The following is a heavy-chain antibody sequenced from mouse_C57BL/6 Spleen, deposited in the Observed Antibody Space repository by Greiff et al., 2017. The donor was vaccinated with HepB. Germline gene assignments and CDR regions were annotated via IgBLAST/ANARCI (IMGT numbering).Heavy chain of an antibody. CDR3: TPTYYSNSWFAY. CDR2: IDPENGDT. J-gene: IGHJ3*01. CDR1: GFNIKDDY. D-gene: IGHD2-5*01. V-gene: IGHV14-4*01. Sequence: EVQLQQSGAELVRPGASVKLSCTASGFNIKDDYMHWVKQRPEQGLEWIGWIDPENGDTEYASKFQGKATITADTSSNTAYLKLSSLTSEDTAVYYCTPTYYSNSWFAYWGQGTLVTVSA.